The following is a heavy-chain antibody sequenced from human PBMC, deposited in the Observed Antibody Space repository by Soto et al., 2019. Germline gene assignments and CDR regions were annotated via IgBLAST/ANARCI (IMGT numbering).Heavy chain of an antibody. V-gene: IGHV3-21*01. CDR1: GFTFSSYS. CDR3: ARAGYSGYDGDY. CDR2: ISSSSSYI. D-gene: IGHD5-12*01. J-gene: IGHJ4*02. Sequence: EVQLVESGGGLVKPGGSLRLSCAASGFTFSSYSMNWVRQAPGKGLEWVSSISSSSSYIYYADSVKGRFTISRDNAKNSQYLQINSLRAEDTAVYYCARAGYSGYDGDYWGQGTLVTVSS.